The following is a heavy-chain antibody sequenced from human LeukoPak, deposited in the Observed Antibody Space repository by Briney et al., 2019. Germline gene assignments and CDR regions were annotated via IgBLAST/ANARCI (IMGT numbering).Heavy chain of an antibody. D-gene: IGHD3-9*01. CDR3: ARDKRYAFDN. CDR2: ISANSGDT. V-gene: IGHV1-18*01. Sequence: ASVKVSCKASGGTFSSYAISWVRQAPGQGLEWMGWISANSGDTKFAQKFQGRVAMTTETSTNTAYMELRSPRFDDTAIYYCARDKRYAFDNWGQGTLVSVSS. CDR1: GGTFSSYA. J-gene: IGHJ4*02.